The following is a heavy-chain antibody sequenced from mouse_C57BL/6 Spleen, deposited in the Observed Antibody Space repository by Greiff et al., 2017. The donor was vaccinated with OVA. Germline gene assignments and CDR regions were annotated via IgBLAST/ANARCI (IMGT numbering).Heavy chain of an antibody. D-gene: IGHD2-3*01. CDR3: ASSGDGYPWFAY. J-gene: IGHJ3*01. CDR1: GFTFSDYG. V-gene: IGHV5-17*01. Sequence: EVHLVESGGGLVKPGGSLKLSCAASGFTFSDYGMHWVRQAPEKGVEWVAYISSGSSTIYYADTVKGRFTISRDNAKNTLFLQMTSLRSEDTAMYYCASSGDGYPWFAYWGQGTLVTVSA. CDR2: ISSGSSTI.